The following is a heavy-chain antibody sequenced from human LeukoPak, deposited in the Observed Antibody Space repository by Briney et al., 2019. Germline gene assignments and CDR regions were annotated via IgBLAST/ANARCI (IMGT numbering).Heavy chain of an antibody. CDR2: INHSGST. V-gene: IGHV4-34*01. CDR3: ASGRRYFDWSRPFVY. D-gene: IGHD3-9*01. Sequence: SETLSLTCAVYGGSFSGYYWSWLRQPPGKGLEWIGEINHSGSTKYNPSLKSRVTISVDTSKNQFSLKLSSVTAADTAVYYCASGRRYFDWSRPFVYWRQGTLATVP. J-gene: IGHJ4*02. CDR1: GGSFSGYY.